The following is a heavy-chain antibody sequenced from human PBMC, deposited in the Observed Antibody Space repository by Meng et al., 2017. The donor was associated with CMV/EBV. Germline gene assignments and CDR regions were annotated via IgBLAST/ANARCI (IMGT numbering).Heavy chain of an antibody. CDR1: WFPLSRTS. V-gene: IGHV3-53*01. D-gene: IGHD6-13*01. CDR3: ARDRAAGDFDY. J-gene: IGHJ4*02. Sequence: LSSAASWFPLSRTSLSWVRQAPGQGLEWVSVIYSGGSTYYADSVKGRFTISRDNSKNTLYLQMNSLRAEDTAVYYCARDRAAGDFDYWGQGTLVTVSS. CDR2: IYSGGST.